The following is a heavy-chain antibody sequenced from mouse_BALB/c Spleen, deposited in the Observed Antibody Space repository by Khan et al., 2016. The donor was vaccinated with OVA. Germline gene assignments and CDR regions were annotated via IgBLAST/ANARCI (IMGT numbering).Heavy chain of an antibody. CDR3: TRKDYYDYDPFPY. CDR2: IHYSGNT. V-gene: IGHV3-2*02. J-gene: IGHJ3*01. CDR1: GYSITSEYA. Sequence: EVQLQESGPGLVKPSQSLSLTCTVTGYSITSEYAWNWIRHFPGNKLEWMGYIHYSGNTRYNPSLKSRISITRDTSKNQFFLQLNSVTTEDTATYYCTRKDYYDYDPFPYWGQGTLVTVSA. D-gene: IGHD2-4*01.